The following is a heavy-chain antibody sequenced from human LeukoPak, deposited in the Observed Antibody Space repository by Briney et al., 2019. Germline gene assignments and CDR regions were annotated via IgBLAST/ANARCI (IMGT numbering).Heavy chain of an antibody. CDR2: IGGVGDTA. J-gene: IGHJ4*02. Sequence: GGSLSLSCAASGFTLTNSAMSWVRQAQGKGLEWVSAIGGVGDTAYYTDSVKGRFTISRDNSKSTLYLQMNYLRAEDTAVYYCAKAGGFGELLSHYYFDNWGQGTLVTVSA. CDR3: AKAGGFGELLSHYYFDN. CDR1: GFTLTNSA. V-gene: IGHV3-23*01. D-gene: IGHD3-10*01.